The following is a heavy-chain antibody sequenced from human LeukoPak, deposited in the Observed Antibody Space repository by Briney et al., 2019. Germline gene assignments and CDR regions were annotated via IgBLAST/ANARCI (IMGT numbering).Heavy chain of an antibody. CDR3: ARDAAYCGGDCCYFDY. J-gene: IGHJ4*02. D-gene: IGHD2-21*01. Sequence: GGSLRLSCAASGFTFSNYWMNWVRQAPGKGLGWVADIKQDGSEKYYVDSVKGRFTISRDNAKNSLHLQMNSLRAEDTAVYYCARDAAYCGGDCCYFDYWGQGTLVTAPS. V-gene: IGHV3-7*01. CDR2: IKQDGSEK. CDR1: GFTFSNYW.